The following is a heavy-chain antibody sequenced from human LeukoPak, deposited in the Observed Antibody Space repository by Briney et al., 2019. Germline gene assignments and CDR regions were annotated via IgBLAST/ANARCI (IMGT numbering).Heavy chain of an antibody. CDR2: IYNSGST. CDR3: ARYSSSGLDY. Sequence: SETLSLTCAVSGGSIRSYHWSWSRQPPGKGLEWIGYIYNSGSTNYSPSLKSRVTISVDTSKNQFSLKLSSVTAEDTAVYYCARYSSSGLDYWGQGTLVSFSS. D-gene: IGHD6-19*01. CDR1: GGSIRSYH. V-gene: IGHV4-59*01. J-gene: IGHJ4*02.